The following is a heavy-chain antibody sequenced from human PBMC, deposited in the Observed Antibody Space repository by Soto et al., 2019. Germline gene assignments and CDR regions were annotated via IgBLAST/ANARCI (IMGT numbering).Heavy chain of an antibody. D-gene: IGHD1-26*01. Sequence: QVQLVESGGGVVQPGRSLRLSCAASGFTLSSYGMHWVRQAPGKGLEWVAVISYDGSKKYYADSVKGRFTISRDNSKNTLYLQMNSLRAEDTAVYYWAKVRYSGSYYGIDYWGQGTLVTVSS. CDR1: GFTLSSYG. CDR2: ISYDGSKK. J-gene: IGHJ4*02. V-gene: IGHV3-30*18. CDR3: AKVRYSGSYYGIDY.